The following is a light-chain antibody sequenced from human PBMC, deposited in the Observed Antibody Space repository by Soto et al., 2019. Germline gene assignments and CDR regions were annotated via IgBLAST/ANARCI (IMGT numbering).Light chain of an antibody. Sequence: QSVLTQPPSASGTPGQRVTISCSGSSSNIGSNTVNWYQQLPGTAPKLLIYSNNQRPSGVPDRFSGSKSGTSASLAISGLQSEDEADYYCAAWDDSLNGLVFGGGTKLTVX. J-gene: IGLJ2*01. V-gene: IGLV1-44*01. CDR2: SNN. CDR1: SSNIGSNT. CDR3: AAWDDSLNGLV.